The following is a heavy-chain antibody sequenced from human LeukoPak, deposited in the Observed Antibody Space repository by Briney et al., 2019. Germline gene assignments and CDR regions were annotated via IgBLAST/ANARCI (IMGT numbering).Heavy chain of an antibody. V-gene: IGHV4-39*01. Sequence: PSETLSLTCTVSGGSISSSSYYWGWIRQPPGKGLEWIGSIYYSGSTYYNPSLKSRVTISVDTSKNQFSLKLSSVTAADTAVYYCASTSYYDLWSGYYQFDYWRQGTLVTVSS. J-gene: IGHJ4*02. CDR2: IYYSGST. CDR3: ASTSYYDLWSGYYQFDY. D-gene: IGHD3-3*01. CDR1: GGSISSSSYY.